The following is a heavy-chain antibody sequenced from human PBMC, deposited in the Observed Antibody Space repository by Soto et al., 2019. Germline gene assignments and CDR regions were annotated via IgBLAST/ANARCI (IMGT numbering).Heavy chain of an antibody. V-gene: IGHV1-8*01. CDR3: VRGPVYSASSTVY. CDR1: GYTFSSYG. D-gene: IGHD1-26*01. J-gene: IGHJ4*02. Sequence: ASVKACCKASGYTFSSYGINWVRQATGQGPEWMAWMSPSTGRTGYAHKFRDRVTMTRDTATDTAYMELSSLTSEDTAVYYCVRGPVYSASSTVYWGQGTQVTVSS. CDR2: MSPSTGRT.